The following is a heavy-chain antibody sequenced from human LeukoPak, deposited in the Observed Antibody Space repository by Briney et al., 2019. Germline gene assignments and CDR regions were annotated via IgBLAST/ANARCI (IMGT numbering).Heavy chain of an antibody. V-gene: IGHV1-18*01. CDR1: GYTFSNYG. Sequence: WASVKVSCKASGYTFSNYGISWVRQAPGQGLEWMGWINAKDGDLNCPQKFEGRLTLSTDTGTATAYMELRSLRSDDTAVYYCARDIGVNRFDYWGQGTLITVSS. J-gene: IGHJ4*02. D-gene: IGHD1-26*01. CDR2: INAKDGDL. CDR3: ARDIGVNRFDY.